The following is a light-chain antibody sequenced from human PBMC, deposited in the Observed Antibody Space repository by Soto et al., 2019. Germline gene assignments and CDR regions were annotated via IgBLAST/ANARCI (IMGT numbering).Light chain of an antibody. CDR3: SSYAGSSNV. CDR2: EVN. CDR1: SSDVGGYNY. Sequence: LTQSPSASGSPGQSVAISCTGTSSDVGGYNYVSWYQQHPGKAPKLMIYEVNKRPSGVPDRFSGSKSGNTASLTVPGLQAEDEADYYCSSYAGSSNVFGTGTKVTVL. J-gene: IGLJ1*01. V-gene: IGLV2-8*01.